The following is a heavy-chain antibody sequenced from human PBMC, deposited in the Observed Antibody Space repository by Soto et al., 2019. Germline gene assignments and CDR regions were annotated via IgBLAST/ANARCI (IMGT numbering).Heavy chain of an antibody. V-gene: IGHV3-23*01. CDR3: AKGLINGRWYAED. J-gene: IGHJ4*02. CDR2: ITDSGTGT. CDR1: GFTFSSCV. D-gene: IGHD6-13*01. Sequence: EVHLLESGGGLVHPGESLRLSCGASGFTFSSCVMTWVRQAPGKGLEWVSCITDSGTGTYYAYSVKGRFTIYRDNSKNTMYLQMNNLRAEETGVYYCAKGLINGRWYAEDWGQGTLVTVSS.